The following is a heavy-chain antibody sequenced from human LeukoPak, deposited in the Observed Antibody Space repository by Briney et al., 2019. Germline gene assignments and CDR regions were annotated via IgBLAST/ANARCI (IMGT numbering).Heavy chain of an antibody. J-gene: IGHJ4*02. CDR3: ARGPLGLYYFDY. CDR2: IYASGTTS. V-gene: IGHV4-30-4*07. CDR1: GDSISTGGYS. Sequence: SETLSLTCDVSGDSISTGGYSWTWMRQPPGKTLEWIGYIYASGTTSSYSPSLQSRIIMSADTSNNQFSLKLTSVTAADTAVYYCARGPLGLYYFDYWGQGTLVTVSS.